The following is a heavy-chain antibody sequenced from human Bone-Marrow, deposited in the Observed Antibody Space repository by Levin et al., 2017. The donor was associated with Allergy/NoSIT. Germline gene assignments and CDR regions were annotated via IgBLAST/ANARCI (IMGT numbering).Heavy chain of an antibody. Sequence: ASVKVSCNSSGDTFTNYYVYWVRQAPGQGLEWMGIINPRSSSTTYAQKWQGRLSMTRDTSTSTVYMELSSLRSEDTAVYYCARGGGEPGENYFDYWGQGTLVTVSS. J-gene: IGHJ4*02. CDR2: INPRSSST. CDR3: ARGGGEPGENYFDY. V-gene: IGHV1-46*04. CDR1: GDTFTNYY. D-gene: IGHD3-16*01.